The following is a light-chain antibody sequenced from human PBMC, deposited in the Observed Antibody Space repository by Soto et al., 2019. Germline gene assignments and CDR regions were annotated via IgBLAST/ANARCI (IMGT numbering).Light chain of an antibody. CDR2: AAS. V-gene: IGKV1-39*01. CDR3: QQSYSAPYT. CDR1: QSIRTD. J-gene: IGKJ2*01. Sequence: DIQMTQSPSSLSASVGDRVTITCRASQSIRTDLNWYQQKPGKAPNLLIYAASSLQSGVPSRFSGSGSGTDFTLTISSLQPEDFATDYCQQSYSAPYTFGQGTKLEIK.